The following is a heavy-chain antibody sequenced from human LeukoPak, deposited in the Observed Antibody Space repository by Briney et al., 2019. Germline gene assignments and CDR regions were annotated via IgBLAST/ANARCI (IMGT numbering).Heavy chain of an antibody. V-gene: IGHV4-39*07. Sequence: SETLSLTCTVSGGSISSSSYYWGWIRQPPGKGLEWIGSIYHSGSTYYNPSLKSRVTISVDTSKNQFSLKLSSVTAADTAVYYCARADHVEMATHFDYWGQGTLVTVSS. J-gene: IGHJ4*02. CDR1: GGSISSSSYY. D-gene: IGHD5-24*01. CDR3: ARADHVEMATHFDY. CDR2: IYHSGST.